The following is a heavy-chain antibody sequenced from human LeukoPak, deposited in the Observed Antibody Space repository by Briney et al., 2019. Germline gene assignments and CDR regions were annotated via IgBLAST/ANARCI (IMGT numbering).Heavy chain of an antibody. V-gene: IGHV3-11*01. CDR1: GFTFSGYA. CDR3: ARRPAAGRCFDY. CDR2: ISSGGSSI. D-gene: IGHD6-13*01. J-gene: IGHJ4*02. Sequence: PGGSLRLSCAASGFTFSGYAMSWIRQAPGKGLEWVSYISSGGSSISHADSVKGRFTISRDNAENSLYLQMNSLRAEDTAVCYCARRPAAGRCFDYWGQGTLVTVSS.